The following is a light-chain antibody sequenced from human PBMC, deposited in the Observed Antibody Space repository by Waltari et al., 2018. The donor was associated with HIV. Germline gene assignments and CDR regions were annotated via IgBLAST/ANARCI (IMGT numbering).Light chain of an antibody. Sequence: AVRMTQSPSTFSASTGDIVTITCRASQGISSYLAWYQQKPGTAPKLLIYAASILQSGVRSRFSATGSETNFTLTINCLQAEDLATYYRQQYYNFPRTFGQGTKVEL. V-gene: IGKV1-8*01. J-gene: IGKJ1*01. CDR1: QGISSY. CDR2: AAS. CDR3: QQYYNFPRT.